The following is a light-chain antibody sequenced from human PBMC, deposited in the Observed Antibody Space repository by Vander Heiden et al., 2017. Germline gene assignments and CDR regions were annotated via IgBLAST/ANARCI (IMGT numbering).Light chain of an antibody. CDR3: QQYNPYSPYT. J-gene: IGKJ2*01. V-gene: IGKV1-5*03. CDR1: QSISNW. Sequence: IQMTPSPSTLSASVGDRVTITCRASQSISNWLAWYQQKPGKAPKLLIYKASTLESGVPSRFSGSGSGTEFTLTISSLQPDDFATYYCQQYNPYSPYTFGQGTKLEIK. CDR2: KAS.